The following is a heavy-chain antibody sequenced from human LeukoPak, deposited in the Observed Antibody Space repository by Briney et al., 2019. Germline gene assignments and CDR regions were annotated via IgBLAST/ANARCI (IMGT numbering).Heavy chain of an antibody. CDR3: AKKRGMHLWQYYFDY. CDR2: ISGSGGNT. CDR1: GFTFSSYA. V-gene: IGHV3-23*01. Sequence: GGSLRLSCAASGFTFSSYAMSWVRRAPGKGLEWVSAISGSGGNTYYADSVKGRFTISRDNSKNTLYLQMNSLRAEDTAIYYCAKKRGMHLWQYYFDYWGQGTLVTVSS. D-gene: IGHD5-18*01. J-gene: IGHJ4*02.